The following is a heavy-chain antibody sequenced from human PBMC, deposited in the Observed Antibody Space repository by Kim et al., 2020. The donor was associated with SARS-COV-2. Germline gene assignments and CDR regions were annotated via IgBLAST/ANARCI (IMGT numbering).Heavy chain of an antibody. Sequence: GGSLRLSCVGSGFSFGDYGMHWVRQAPGKGLEYVSGISWNSGNMGYADSVKGRFIISRDNAKNTLYLQMNSLRVEDTALYYCSNLGTGSRPDSHNYLDVWGKGTMVTVSS. CDR3: SNLGTGSRPDSHNYLDV. CDR1: GFSFGDYG. J-gene: IGHJ6*03. CDR2: ISWNSGNM. D-gene: IGHD6-6*01. V-gene: IGHV3-9*01.